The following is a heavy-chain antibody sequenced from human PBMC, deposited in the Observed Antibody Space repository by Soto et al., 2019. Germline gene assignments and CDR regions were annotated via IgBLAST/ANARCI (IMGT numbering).Heavy chain of an antibody. V-gene: IGHV3-48*03. CDR2: ISSSGSTI. D-gene: IGHD4-17*01. J-gene: IGHJ4*02. Sequence: EVQLVESGGGLVQPGGSLRLSCAASGFTFSSYEMNWVRQAPGKGLEWVSYISSSGSTIYYADSVKGRFTISRDNAKNSLYLQMNSLRAEDTAVYYCARPVTTTGGFDYCGQGTLVTVSS. CDR1: GFTFSSYE. CDR3: ARPVTTTGGFDY.